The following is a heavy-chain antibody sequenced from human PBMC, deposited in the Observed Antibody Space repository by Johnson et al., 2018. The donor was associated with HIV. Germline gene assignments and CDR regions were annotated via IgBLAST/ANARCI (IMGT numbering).Heavy chain of an antibody. CDR2: ISYDGSDK. J-gene: IGHJ3*02. CDR1: GFTFSSYA. CDR3: ARDTSIAAARAFDI. Sequence: QVQLVESGGGVVQPGRSLRLSCAASGFTFSSYAMHWVRQAPGQGLEWVAAISYDGSDKYHADSVKGRFSISRDNSKNTLHLQMNSLRAEDTAVYYCARDTSIAAARAFDIWGQGTMVTVSS. V-gene: IGHV3-30*04. D-gene: IGHD6-6*01.